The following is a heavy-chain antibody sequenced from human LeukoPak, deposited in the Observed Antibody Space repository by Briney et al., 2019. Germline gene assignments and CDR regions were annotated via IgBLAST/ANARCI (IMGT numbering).Heavy chain of an antibody. J-gene: IGHJ5*02. CDR1: GVSISSSNSY. Sequence: SETLSLTCTVSGVSISSSNSYWGWIRQPPGKGLEWIGSIYYSGNTYYNASLKSRVTISVDTSKNQFSLKLNSVTAADTAVYYCARESRPYGSGSSLGFDPWGQGTLVTVSS. CDR2: IYYSGNT. CDR3: ARESRPYGSGSSLGFDP. D-gene: IGHD3-10*01. V-gene: IGHV4-39*07.